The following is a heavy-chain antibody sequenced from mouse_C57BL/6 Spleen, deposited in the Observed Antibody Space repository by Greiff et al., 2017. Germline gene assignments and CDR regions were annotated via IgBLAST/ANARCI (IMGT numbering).Heavy chain of an antibody. CDR2: IYPGSGST. V-gene: IGHV1-55*01. Sequence: QVQLQQPGAELVKPGASVKMSCKASGYTFTSYWITWVKQRPGQGLEWIGDIYPGSGSTNYNEKFKSKATLTVDTSSSTAYMQLSSLTSEASAVYYCARERRDYAMDYWGQGTSVTVSS. D-gene: IGHD2-12*01. CDR1: GYTFTSYW. J-gene: IGHJ4*01. CDR3: ARERRDYAMDY.